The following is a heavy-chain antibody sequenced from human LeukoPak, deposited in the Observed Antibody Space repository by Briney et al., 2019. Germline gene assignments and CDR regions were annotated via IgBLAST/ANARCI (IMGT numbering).Heavy chain of an antibody. V-gene: IGHV4-59*12. J-gene: IGHJ4*02. CDR3: ARLPRYGGYDHFDY. D-gene: IGHD5-12*01. CDR1: GDSIDSYY. CDR2: IYYRGTT. Sequence: SETLSLTCTVSGDSIDSYYWSWIRQPPGKGLEWIGYIYYRGTTSYTPFLKSRVTISVDTSKNQFSLKLNSVTAADTAVYYCARLPRYGGYDHFDYWGQGILVIVSS.